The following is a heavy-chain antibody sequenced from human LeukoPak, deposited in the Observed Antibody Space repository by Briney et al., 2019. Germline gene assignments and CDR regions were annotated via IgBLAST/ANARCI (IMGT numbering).Heavy chain of an antibody. CDR1: GFTFSDSF. CDR2: SRNKADSYTA. D-gene: IGHD6-13*01. Sequence: PGGSLRLSCAASGFTFSDSFMSWVRQAPGKGLEWVGRSRNKADSYTAEYAASVKGRFTISRDESKNSLYLQISSLETEDAAVYYCASSSWYRLACWGQGSLVTVSS. J-gene: IGHJ4*02. V-gene: IGHV3-72*01. CDR3: ASSSWYRLAC.